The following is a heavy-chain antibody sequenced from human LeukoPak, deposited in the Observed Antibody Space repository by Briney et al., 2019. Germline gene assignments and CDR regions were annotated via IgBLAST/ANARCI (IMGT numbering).Heavy chain of an antibody. J-gene: IGHJ4*02. CDR2: ISGSGGST. CDR3: AKDAFYCSSTSCYAFDY. CDR1: GFTFSSYA. D-gene: IGHD2-2*01. V-gene: IGHV3-23*01. Sequence: GRSLRLSCAASGFTFSSYAMSWVRQAPGKGLEWVSAISGSGGSTYYADSVKGRFTISRDNSKNTLYLQMNSLRAEDTAVYYCAKDAFYCSSTSCYAFDYWGQGTLVTVSS.